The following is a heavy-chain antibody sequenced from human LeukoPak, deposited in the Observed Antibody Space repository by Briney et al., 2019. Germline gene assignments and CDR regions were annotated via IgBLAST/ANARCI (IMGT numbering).Heavy chain of an antibody. J-gene: IGHJ6*03. CDR3: ARAEPSIFGVVISYYYYMDV. D-gene: IGHD3-3*01. CDR2: INPNSGGT. CDR1: GYTFTGYY. Sequence: ASVKVSCKASGYTFTGYYMHWVRQAPGQGLEWMGRINPNSGGTNYAQKLQGRVTMTRDTSISTAYMELSRLRSDDTAVYYCARAEPSIFGVVISYYYYMDVWDKGTTVTVSS. V-gene: IGHV1-2*06.